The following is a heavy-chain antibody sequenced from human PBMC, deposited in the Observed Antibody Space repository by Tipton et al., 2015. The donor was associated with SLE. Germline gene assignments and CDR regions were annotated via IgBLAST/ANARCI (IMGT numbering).Heavy chain of an antibody. CDR1: GFTFSSYN. CDR3: AKDRARGYYCGMDV. CDR2: ISSSSSYI. Sequence: SLRLSCAASGFTFSSYNMNWVRQAPGKGLEWVSSISSSSSYIYYADSVKGRFTISRDNSKNSLYLQMNSLRTEDTALYYCAKDRARGYYCGMDVGGQGTTVTVSS. V-gene: IGHV3-21*04. J-gene: IGHJ6*02. D-gene: IGHD3-16*01.